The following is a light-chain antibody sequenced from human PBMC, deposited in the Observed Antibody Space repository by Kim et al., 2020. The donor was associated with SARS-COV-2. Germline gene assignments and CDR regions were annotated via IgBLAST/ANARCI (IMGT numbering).Light chain of an antibody. CDR1: NIGSKS. J-gene: IGLJ3*02. CDR3: QVWDSSSDPWV. Sequence: APGKTARITCGGNNIGSKSVHWYQQKSGQAPVLVIYYDSDRPSGIPERFSGSNSGNTATLTISRVEAGDEADYYCQVWDSSSDPWVFGGGTKLTVL. V-gene: IGLV3-21*04. CDR2: YDS.